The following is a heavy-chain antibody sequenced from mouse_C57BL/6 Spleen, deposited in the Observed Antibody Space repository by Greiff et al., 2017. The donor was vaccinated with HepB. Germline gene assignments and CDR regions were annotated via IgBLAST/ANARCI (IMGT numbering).Heavy chain of an antibody. V-gene: IGHV1-59*01. CDR3: ASYYGSSSSYWYFDV. J-gene: IGHJ1*03. CDR2: IDPSDSYT. Sequence: VQLQQPGAELVRPGTSVKLSCKASGYTFTSYWMHWVKQRPGQGLEWIGVIDPSDSYTNYNQKFKGKATLTVDTSSSTAYMQLSSLTSEDSAVYYCASYYGSSSSYWYFDVWGTGTTVTVSS. CDR1: GYTFTSYW. D-gene: IGHD1-1*01.